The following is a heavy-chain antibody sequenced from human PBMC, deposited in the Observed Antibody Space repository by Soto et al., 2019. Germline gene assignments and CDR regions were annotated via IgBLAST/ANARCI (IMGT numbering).Heavy chain of an antibody. CDR2: IYYSGST. Sequence: QVQLQESGPGLVKPSETLSLTCTVSGGSVSSGSYYWSWIRQPPGKGLECIGYIYYSGSTNYNPSLKRPVTLSVDTSQNQFSLKLSSVTAADTAVYYCARVSSSWGLVSYFDDWGQGTLVTVSS. CDR1: GGSVSSGSYY. V-gene: IGHV4-61*01. D-gene: IGHD6-13*01. J-gene: IGHJ4*02. CDR3: ARVSSSWGLVSYFDD.